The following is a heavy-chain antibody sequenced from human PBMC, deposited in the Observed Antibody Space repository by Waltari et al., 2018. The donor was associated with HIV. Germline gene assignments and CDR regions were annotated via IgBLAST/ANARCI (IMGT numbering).Heavy chain of an antibody. J-gene: IGHJ4*02. V-gene: IGHV7-4-1*02. CDR1: GYTFPDLA. CDR3: ARLNLKNGHLPSY. D-gene: IGHD2-8*01. CDR2: TNTETGKP. Sequence: QVQLVQSGAELRTPGPSVKVACKTSGYTFPDLAFNWVRPAPGQGLQWMGWTNTETGKPAYAQDFTGRFVISLDTSVSTTYLQISSLKAEDTAVYYCARLNLKNGHLPSYWGQGTLVTVSS.